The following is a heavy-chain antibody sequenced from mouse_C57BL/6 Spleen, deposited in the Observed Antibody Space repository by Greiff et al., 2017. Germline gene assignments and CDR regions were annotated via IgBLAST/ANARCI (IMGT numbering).Heavy chain of an antibody. CDR2: IYPGSGST. CDR1: GYTFTSYW. J-gene: IGHJ3*01. Sequence: VQLQQPGAELVKPGASVKMSCKASGYTFTSYWITWGKQRPGQGLAWIGDIYPGSGSTNYNEKFKSKATLTVDTSSSTAYMQLSSLTSEDSAVYYCARGDYDGTGFAYWGQGTLVTVSA. CDR3: ARGDYDGTGFAY. D-gene: IGHD2-4*01. V-gene: IGHV1-55*01.